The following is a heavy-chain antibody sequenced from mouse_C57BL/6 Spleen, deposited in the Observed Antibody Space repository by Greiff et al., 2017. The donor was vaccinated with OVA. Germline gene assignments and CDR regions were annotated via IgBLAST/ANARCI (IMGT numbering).Heavy chain of an antibody. CDR1: GYTFTGYW. J-gene: IGHJ3*01. V-gene: IGHV1-53*01. Sequence: QVQLQQSGTELVKPGASVKLSCKASGYTFTGYWMHWVKQRPGQGLEWIGNFNPSNGGTNYNEKFKSKATLTVDKSSSTAYMQLSSLPSEDSAVYYCGRGLTTVPGLADWGKGTRVTVSA. CDR3: GRGLTTVPGLAD. CDR2: FNPSNGGT. D-gene: IGHD1-1*01.